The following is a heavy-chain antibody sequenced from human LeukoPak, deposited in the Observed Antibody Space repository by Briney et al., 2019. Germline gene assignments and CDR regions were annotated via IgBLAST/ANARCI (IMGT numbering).Heavy chain of an antibody. CDR1: GDSFTSNTAA. V-gene: IGHV6-1*01. Sequence: SQTLSLTCAVSGDSFTSNTAAWNWLRQSPSRGLEWLGRTYYRSKWYYDYAISMKSRMPVNPHTSKNHFSLQLNSVTPVDTAVYYWAREEAGTYYLDYRGQGGLTVSS. CDR3: AREEAGTYYLDY. D-gene: IGHD1-1*01. J-gene: IGHJ4*02. CDR2: TYYRSKWYY.